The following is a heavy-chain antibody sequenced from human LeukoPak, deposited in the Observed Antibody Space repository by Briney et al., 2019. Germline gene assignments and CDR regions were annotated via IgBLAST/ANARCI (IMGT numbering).Heavy chain of an antibody. CDR2: ISYDGSKK. CDR1: GFIFRHYA. J-gene: IGHJ4*02. CDR3: ARNDYGTYYFDY. D-gene: IGHD4-17*01. V-gene: IGHV3-30*09. Sequence: TGRSLRLSCAASGFIFRHYAVHWVRQAPGKGLEWVAIISYDGSKKYYTDSVKGRFAISRDNSKNTLFLQMNSLRADDTAVYCCARNDYGTYYFDYWGQGTLVTVSS.